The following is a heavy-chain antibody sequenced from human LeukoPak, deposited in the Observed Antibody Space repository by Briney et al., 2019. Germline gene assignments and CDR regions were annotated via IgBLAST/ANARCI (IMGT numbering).Heavy chain of an antibody. CDR1: AYSISSGYY. CDR2: IYHSGIT. Sequence: PSETLSLTCTVSAYSISSGYYWAWIRQPPGKGLEWIGSIYHSGITYYNPSLKSRVTMSVDTSKNQFSLKLSSVTAADAAVYYCARDVPDCSSTSCFDYWGQGTLVTVSS. CDR3: ARDVPDCSSTSCFDY. V-gene: IGHV4-38-2*02. J-gene: IGHJ4*02. D-gene: IGHD2-2*01.